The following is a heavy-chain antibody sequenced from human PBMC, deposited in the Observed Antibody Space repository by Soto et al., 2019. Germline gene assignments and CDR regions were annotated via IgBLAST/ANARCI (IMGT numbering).Heavy chain of an antibody. V-gene: IGHV4-59*01. Sequence: SETLSISGTVPGGSSSNYYRFWIRQPPGKGLEWIGYFYYRGSTNYNPSLKSRVTISVDPSRTQFSLKLSSVTAADTAAYDTAREQLKNANLDYWRQGTLVP. CDR2: FYYRGST. CDR1: GGSSSNYY. J-gene: IGHJ4*02. D-gene: IGHD1-1*01. CDR3: AREQLKNANLDY.